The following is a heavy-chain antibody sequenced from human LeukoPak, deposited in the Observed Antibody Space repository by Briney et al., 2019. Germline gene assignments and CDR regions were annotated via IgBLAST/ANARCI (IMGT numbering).Heavy chain of an antibody. CDR3: ASARDGYYFDY. CDR1: GDSVXXXXXX. J-gene: IGHJ4*02. CDR2: TYYXSKWYN. Sequence: PSQTLSLTCXXSGDSVXXXXXXXXWIRQSPSXXXXXXXRTYYXSKWYNDYAVXXXXXXTINPDXSKNQFSLQLNSVTPEDTAVYYCASARDGYYFDYWGQGTLVTVSS. V-gene: IGHV6-1*01. D-gene: IGHD5-24*01.